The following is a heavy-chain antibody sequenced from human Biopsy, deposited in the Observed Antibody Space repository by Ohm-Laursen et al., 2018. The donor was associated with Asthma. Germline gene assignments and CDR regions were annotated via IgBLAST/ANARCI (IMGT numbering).Heavy chain of an antibody. J-gene: IGHJ6*02. CDR1: GYTFNSAG. CDR2: ISVYDGNT. Sequence: DSVKVSCKTSGYTFNSAGITWVRQAPGQGLERMGWISVYDGNTKVAQKFQDRSTMITDTSTSTAYMELWSLRSDDTAVYFCARAVDYSHYYGIDVWGQGTTVIVS. V-gene: IGHV1-18*01. CDR3: ARAVDYSHYYGIDV. D-gene: IGHD3-10*01.